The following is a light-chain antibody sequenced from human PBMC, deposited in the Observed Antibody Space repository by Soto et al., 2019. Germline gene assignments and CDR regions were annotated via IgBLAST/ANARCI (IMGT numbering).Light chain of an antibody. CDR1: SSNIGNNA. Sequence: QSVLTQPPSVSEAPRQRVTISCSGSSSNIGNNAVNWYQQLPGKAAKLLIYYDDLLPSGVSDRFSGSKSGTSASLAISGLQSEDEADYYCATWDDSLKGPVFGGGTKVTVL. CDR2: YDD. V-gene: IGLV1-36*01. CDR3: ATWDDSLKGPV. J-gene: IGLJ2*01.